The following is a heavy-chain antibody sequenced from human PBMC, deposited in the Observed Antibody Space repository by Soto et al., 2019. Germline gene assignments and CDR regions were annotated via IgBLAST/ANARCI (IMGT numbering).Heavy chain of an antibody. V-gene: IGHV4-39*01. D-gene: IGHD3-10*01. J-gene: IGHJ5*02. Sequence: PSETLSLTCTVSGGSISSFTYYWGWIRQPPGKGLEWIGTVYYSENTYYNPSLKGRVTISVDTAKNQFSLNLRSVTAADTAIYFCARRERYYGSPGWFDPWGQGTLVTVSS. CDR2: VYYSENT. CDR3: ARRERYYGSPGWFDP. CDR1: GGSISSFTYY.